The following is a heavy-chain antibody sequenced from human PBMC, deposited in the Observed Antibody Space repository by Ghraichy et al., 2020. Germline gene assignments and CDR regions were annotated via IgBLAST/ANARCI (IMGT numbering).Heavy chain of an antibody. CDR1: GYTFTSYD. V-gene: IGHV1-8*01. CDR3: ARGPGYFDWLPRGLYY. D-gene: IGHD3-9*01. J-gene: IGHJ4*02. Sequence: ASVKVSCKASGYTFTSYDINWVRQATGQGLEWMGWMNPNSGNTGYAQKFQGRVTMTRNTSISTAYMELSSLRSEDTAVYYCARGPGYFDWLPRGLYYWGQGTLVTLPS. CDR2: MNPNSGNT.